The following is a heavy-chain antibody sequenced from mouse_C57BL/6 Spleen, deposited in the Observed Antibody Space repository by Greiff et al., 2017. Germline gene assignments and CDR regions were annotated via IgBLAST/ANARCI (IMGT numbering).Heavy chain of an antibody. CDR1: GYTFTSYW. CDR2: IHPNSGST. CDR3: ATPDPTTGDWFAY. Sequence: QVQLQQSGADLVKPGASLKFSCTASGYTFTSYWMHWVHQRPGQGLEWIGMIHPNSGSTNYNAKVKSQATLTVDKSSSKAYMQLISLPSEDSAIYYSATPDPTTGDWFAYWGQGTLVTVSA. V-gene: IGHV1-64*01. J-gene: IGHJ3*01. D-gene: IGHD5-5*01.